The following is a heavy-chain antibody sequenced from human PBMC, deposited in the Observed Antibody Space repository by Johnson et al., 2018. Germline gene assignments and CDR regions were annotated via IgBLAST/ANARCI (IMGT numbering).Heavy chain of an antibody. J-gene: IGHJ6*02. CDR3: ARGGGADYYYGMDV. Sequence: QVQLQESGPGLVKPSETXSLTCTVFGGSISRYYWSWIRQPPGKGLEWIGYIYYSGSTNYNPSLKSRVTISVDTSKNQFSLKLSPVTAADTAVYYCARGGGADYYYGMDVWGQGTTVTVSS. D-gene: IGHD1-26*01. CDR2: IYYSGST. CDR1: GGSISRYY. V-gene: IGHV4-59*01.